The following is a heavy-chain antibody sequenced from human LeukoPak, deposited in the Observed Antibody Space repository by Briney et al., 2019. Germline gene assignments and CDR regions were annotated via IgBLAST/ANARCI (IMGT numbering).Heavy chain of an antibody. Sequence: GGSLRLSCAASGFTFSSYSMNWVCQAPGKGLEWVSSISSSSSYIYYADSVKGRFTISRDNAKNSLYLQMNSLRAEDTAVYYCARERIQLRYFDYWGQGTLVTVPS. CDR1: GFTFSSYS. CDR2: ISSSSSYI. D-gene: IGHD5-18*01. V-gene: IGHV3-21*01. J-gene: IGHJ4*02. CDR3: ARERIQLRYFDY.